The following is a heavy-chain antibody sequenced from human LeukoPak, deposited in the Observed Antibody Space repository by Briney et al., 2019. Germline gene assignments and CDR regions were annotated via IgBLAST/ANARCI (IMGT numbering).Heavy chain of an antibody. CDR3: AILWEVVAVTHY. D-gene: IGHD2-15*01. CDR2: IIPIFGTA. Sequence: AAVKVSCKASGGTFSSYAISWVRQAPGQGLEWMGGIIPIFGTANYAQKFQGRVTITADESTSTAYMELSSRRSEDTAVYYCAILWEVVAVTHYWGEGTLVTVSS. J-gene: IGHJ4*02. V-gene: IGHV1-69*13. CDR1: GGTFSSYA.